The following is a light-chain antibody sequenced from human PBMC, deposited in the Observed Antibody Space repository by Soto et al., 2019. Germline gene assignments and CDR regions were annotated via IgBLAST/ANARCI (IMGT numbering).Light chain of an antibody. CDR2: NNV. V-gene: IGLV1-44*01. CDR3: SAWDGSLNGLV. J-gene: IGLJ3*02. Sequence: QSVLTQPPSASGTPGQRVTISCSGSSSNIGSNILNWYRQVPGTAPKLLIYNNVHRPSGVPDRFYGSKSGASGSLAISGLQLEDEAEYYCSAWDGSLNGLVFGGGTKLTVL. CDR1: SSNIGSNI.